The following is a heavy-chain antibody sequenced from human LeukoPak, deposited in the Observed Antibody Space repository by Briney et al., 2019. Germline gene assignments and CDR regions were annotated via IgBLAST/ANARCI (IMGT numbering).Heavy chain of an antibody. CDR1: GFSFGSYA. CDR2: ISESGTTT. V-gene: IGHV3-23*01. Sequence: PGGSLRLSCAASGFSFGSYAMTWVRQAPGKGLEWVSAISESGTTTYHADSVKGRFTISRDNSKNTVYLQMSSLRAEDTAVYYCARGTPSSSGWLYYGMDVWGQGTTVTVSS. D-gene: IGHD6-19*01. CDR3: ARGTPSSSGWLYYGMDV. J-gene: IGHJ6*02.